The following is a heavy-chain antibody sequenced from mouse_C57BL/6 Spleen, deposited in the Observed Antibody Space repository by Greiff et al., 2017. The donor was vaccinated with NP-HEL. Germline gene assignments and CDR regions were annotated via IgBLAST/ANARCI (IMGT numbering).Heavy chain of an antibody. V-gene: IGHV1-64*01. J-gene: IGHJ2*01. D-gene: IGHD2-2*01. CDR2: IHPNSGST. Sequence: VQLQQSGAELVKPGASVKLSCKASGYTFTSYWMHWVKQRPGQGLEWIGMIHPNSGSTNYNEKFKSKATLTVDKSSSTAYMQLSSLTSEDSAVYYWSSTMVTTGFDYWGQSTTLTVSS. CDR1: GYTFTSYW. CDR3: SSTMVTTGFDY.